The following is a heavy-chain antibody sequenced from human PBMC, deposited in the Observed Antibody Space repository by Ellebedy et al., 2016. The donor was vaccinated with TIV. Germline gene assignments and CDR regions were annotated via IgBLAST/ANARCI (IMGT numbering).Heavy chain of an antibody. V-gene: IGHV3-74*01. D-gene: IGHD2-2*01. J-gene: IGHJ3*02. CDR2: INSDGSPT. Sequence: GESLKISCTVSGFILGRHGMHWVRQAPGKGLEWVSSINSDGSPTRYADSVQGRFAISRDNAKNTLYLQMNSVRAEDTAVYYCAREVLPSSKGGPFDIWGQGTMVTVSS. CDR1: GFILGRHG. CDR3: AREVLPSSKGGPFDI.